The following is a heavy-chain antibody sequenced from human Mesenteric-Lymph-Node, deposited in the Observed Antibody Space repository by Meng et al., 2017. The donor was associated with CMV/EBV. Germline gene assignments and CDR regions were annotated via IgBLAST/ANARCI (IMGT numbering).Heavy chain of an antibody. Sequence: GGSLRLSCAASGFTFSRNNMHWVRQAPGKGLEWATFIVYDGSNKYSVESVKGRFTISRDNSKNTLYLQMNSLRPEDTAVYYCAKDSGMEMYYFDYWGQGTLVTVSS. V-gene: IGHV3-30*02. CDR2: IVYDGSNK. CDR3: AKDSGMEMYYFDY. CDR1: GFTFSRNN. D-gene: IGHD3-10*01. J-gene: IGHJ4*02.